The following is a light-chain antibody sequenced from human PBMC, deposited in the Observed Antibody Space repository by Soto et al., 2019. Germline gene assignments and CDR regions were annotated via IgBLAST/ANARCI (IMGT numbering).Light chain of an antibody. CDR1: SSDVGGYNY. J-gene: IGLJ1*01. V-gene: IGLV2-11*01. CDR3: CSDAGSFYV. CDR2: DVS. Sequence: QSALTQPRSVSGSHGQSVTISCTGTSSDVGGYNYVSWYQQHPGKAPKLMIYDVSERPSGVPDRFSGSKSGNTASLTISGFQAEDEADYYCCSDAGSFYVFGTGTQLTVL.